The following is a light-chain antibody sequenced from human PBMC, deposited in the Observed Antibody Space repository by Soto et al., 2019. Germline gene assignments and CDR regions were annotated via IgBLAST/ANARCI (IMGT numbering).Light chain of an antibody. CDR1: QSVSSN. CDR3: QQYNQWPRT. Sequence: EIVMTQSPATLSVSPGERATLSCRASQSVSSNLAWYQQKPGQAPRLLIYGASTRATGIPARFSGSGSGTEFTLTISSLQSEDFAVYYCQQYNQWPRTFGPGTKVEI. J-gene: IGKJ1*01. CDR2: GAS. V-gene: IGKV3-15*01.